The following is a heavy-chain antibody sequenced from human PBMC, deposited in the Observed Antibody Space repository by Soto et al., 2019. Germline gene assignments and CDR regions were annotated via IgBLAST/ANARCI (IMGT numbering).Heavy chain of an antibody. CDR2: IKQDGSEK. D-gene: IGHD3-22*01. J-gene: IGHJ5*02. Sequence: GGSLRLSCAASGFTFSSYWMSWVRQAPGKGLEWVANIKQDGSEKYYVDSVKGRFTISRDNTKNSLYLQMNSLRAEDTAVYYCVRDNYYDSANYLNWFDPWGQGTLVTVSS. CDR3: VRDNYYDSANYLNWFDP. CDR1: GFTFSSYW. V-gene: IGHV3-7*03.